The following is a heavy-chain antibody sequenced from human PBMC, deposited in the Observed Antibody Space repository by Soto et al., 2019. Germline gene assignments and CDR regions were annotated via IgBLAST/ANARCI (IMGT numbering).Heavy chain of an antibody. V-gene: IGHV1-69*02. D-gene: IGHD5-12*01. J-gene: IGHJ4*02. CDR2: IIPILGIA. CDR3: ARSRDGYNPFDY. CDR1: GGTFSSYT. Sequence: QVQLVQSGAEVKKPGSSVKVSCKASGGTFSSYTISWVRQAPGQGLEWMGRIIPILGIANYAQKFQGRVTITADKSTSTAYMELSSLRYEDTAVYYCARSRDGYNPFDYWGQGTLVTVSS.